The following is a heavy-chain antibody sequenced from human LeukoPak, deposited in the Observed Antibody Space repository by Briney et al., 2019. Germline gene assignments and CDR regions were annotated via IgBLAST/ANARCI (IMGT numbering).Heavy chain of an antibody. CDR1: GGTFSSYA. J-gene: IGHJ4*02. CDR2: IIPIFGTA. CDR3: ARDPGHYDFWSGYYVL. V-gene: IGHV1-69*13. D-gene: IGHD3-3*01. Sequence: VASVKVSCKASGGTFSSYAISWVRPAPGQGLEWMGGIIPIFGTANYAQKFQGRVTITADESTSTAYMELSSLRSEDTAVYYCARDPGHYDFWSGYYVLWGQGTLVTVSS.